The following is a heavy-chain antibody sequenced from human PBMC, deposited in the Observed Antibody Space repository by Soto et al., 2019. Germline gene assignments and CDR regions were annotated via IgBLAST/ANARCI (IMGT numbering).Heavy chain of an antibody. CDR2: INPNSGGT. CDR1: GYTFTGYY. J-gene: IGHJ5*02. D-gene: IGHD1-7*01. V-gene: IGHV1-2*04. CDR3: ARELTGTTLWFDP. Sequence: ASVKVSCKASGYTFTGYYMHWVRQAPGQGLEWMGWINPNSGGTNYAQKFQGWVTMTRDTSISTAYMELSRLRSDDTAVYYCARELTGTTLWFDPWGQGTLVTVSS.